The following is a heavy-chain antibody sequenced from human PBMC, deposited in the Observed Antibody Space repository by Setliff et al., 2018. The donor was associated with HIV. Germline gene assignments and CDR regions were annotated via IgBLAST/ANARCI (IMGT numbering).Heavy chain of an antibody. CDR3: ARGTINNYFDY. Sequence: SVKVSCKASGGTFSSYAISWVRQAPGQGLEWMGGIIPILGIANYAQKFQGRVTITADKSTSTAYMELRSLRSDDTAVYYCARGTINNYFDYWGQGTLVTVSS. J-gene: IGHJ4*02. CDR2: IIPILGIA. V-gene: IGHV1-69*10. CDR1: GGTFSSYA. D-gene: IGHD2-21*01.